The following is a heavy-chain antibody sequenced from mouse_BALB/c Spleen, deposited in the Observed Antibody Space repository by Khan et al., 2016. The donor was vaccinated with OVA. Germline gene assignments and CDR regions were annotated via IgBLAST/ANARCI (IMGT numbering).Heavy chain of an antibody. CDR3: AREYYDGRSCYAIDY. Sequence: DLVKPGASVKMSCKAAGYTFTSYWINWIKQRPGKGLEWIGRIGPGSSNAYYNEMFKDKATLTVDTSSNTAYIQLSSLSSEDSAVYFCAREYYDGRSCYAIDYWGQGTSVTVSA. V-gene: IGHV1S41*01. D-gene: IGHD1-1*01. J-gene: IGHJ4*01. CDR1: GYTFTSYW. CDR2: IGPGSSNA.